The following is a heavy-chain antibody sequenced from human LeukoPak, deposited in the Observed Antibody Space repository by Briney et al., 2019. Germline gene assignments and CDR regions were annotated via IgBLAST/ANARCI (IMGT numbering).Heavy chain of an antibody. Sequence: PSETLSLTCTVSGGSISGSAYYWGWIRQPPGKGLEWIGSVFYSGSTSYNPSLKSRVTISGDTSKNQFPLRLTSVTAADTAVYYCARQRITMVRGVIKYYYGMDVWGQGTTVTVSS. CDR1: GGSISGSAYY. V-gene: IGHV4-39*01. J-gene: IGHJ6*02. CDR2: VFYSGST. D-gene: IGHD3-10*01. CDR3: ARQRITMVRGVIKYYYGMDV.